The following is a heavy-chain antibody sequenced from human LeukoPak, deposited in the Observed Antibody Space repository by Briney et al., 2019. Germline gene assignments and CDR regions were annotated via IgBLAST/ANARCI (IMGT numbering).Heavy chain of an antibody. CDR3: AKGNRAVAGSFDY. D-gene: IGHD6-19*01. CDR2: ISWNSGNI. CDR1: GVTFDDYA. Sequence: GRSLRLSCAASGVTFDDYAMHWVRQAPGKGLEWVSGISWNSGNIGFADSVKGRFTISRDNAKNSLYLQMNSLRAEDTALYYCAKGNRAVAGSFDYWGQGTLVTVSS. J-gene: IGHJ4*02. V-gene: IGHV3-9*01.